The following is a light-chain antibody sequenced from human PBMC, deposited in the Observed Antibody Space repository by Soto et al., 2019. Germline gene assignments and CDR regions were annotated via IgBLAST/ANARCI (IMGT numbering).Light chain of an antibody. V-gene: IGKV3D-20*02. CDR2: DAS. J-gene: IGKJ5*01. CDR1: QSLSSGY. CDR3: QQRSNWL. Sequence: DIVLTQSPGTLSLSPGERVTLSCRASQSLSSGYLAWYQQKFGQAPRLLIYDASRRATGIPARFSGSGSGTDFTLTISSLEPEDFAVYYCQQRSNWLFGQGTRLEIK.